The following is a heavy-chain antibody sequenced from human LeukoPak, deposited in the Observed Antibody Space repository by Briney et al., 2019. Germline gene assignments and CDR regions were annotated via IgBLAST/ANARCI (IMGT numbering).Heavy chain of an antibody. Sequence: SVKVSCKASGGTFSSYAISWVRQAPGQGLEWMGRIIAIFGTANYAQKFQGRVTITTDESTSTAHMELSSLRSEDTAVYYCARDPDGYSGYDIFVAFDIWGQGTMVTVSS. J-gene: IGHJ3*02. CDR2: IIAIFGTA. CDR1: GGTFSSYA. CDR3: ARDPDGYSGYDIFVAFDI. D-gene: IGHD5-12*01. V-gene: IGHV1-69*05.